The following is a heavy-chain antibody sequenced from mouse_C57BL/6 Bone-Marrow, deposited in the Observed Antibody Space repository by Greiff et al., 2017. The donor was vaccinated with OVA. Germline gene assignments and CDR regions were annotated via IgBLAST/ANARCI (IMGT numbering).Heavy chain of an antibody. CDR2: INPSTGGT. Sequence: EVHLVESGPELVKPGASVKISCKASGYSFTGYYMNWVKQSPEKSLEWIGEINPSTGGTTYNQKFKAKATLTVDKSSSTAYMQLKSLTSEDSAVYYCARFYDGYYVFDYWGQGTTLTVSS. CDR1: GYSFTGYY. D-gene: IGHD2-3*01. V-gene: IGHV1-42*01. CDR3: ARFYDGYYVFDY. J-gene: IGHJ2*01.